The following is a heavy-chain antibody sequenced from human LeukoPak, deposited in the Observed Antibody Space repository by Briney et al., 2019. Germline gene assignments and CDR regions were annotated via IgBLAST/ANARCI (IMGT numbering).Heavy chain of an antibody. D-gene: IGHD3-22*01. J-gene: IGHJ3*02. V-gene: IGHV4-59*01. CDR1: GGSIGSYF. CDR2: MYYGGST. Sequence: SETLSLTCTVSGGSIGSYFWTWIRQPPGRGLEWIGYMYYGGSTNYNPSLKSRVTTSVDPSNNQFSLKLSSVTAADTAVYYCARGYITMTPYSFDIWGQGTMVTVSS. CDR3: ARGYITMTPYSFDI.